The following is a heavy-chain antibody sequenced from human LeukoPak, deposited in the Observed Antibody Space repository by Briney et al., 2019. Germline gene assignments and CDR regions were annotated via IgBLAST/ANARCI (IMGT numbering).Heavy chain of an antibody. CDR1: GFSVTTSGVS. V-gene: IGHV2-5*01. D-gene: IGHD6-19*01. Sequence: SGPTLVKPTQTLTLTCTFSGFSVTTSGVSVGWIRQPPEKALEWLAVIYWNDNKYYNPSLNNRVTVTKDTSKNQVVLTLTNMDPVDTATYYCAHRRTASGWSDLFDSWGQGTLVTVSS. J-gene: IGHJ5*01. CDR3: AHRRTASGWSDLFDS. CDR2: IYWNDNK.